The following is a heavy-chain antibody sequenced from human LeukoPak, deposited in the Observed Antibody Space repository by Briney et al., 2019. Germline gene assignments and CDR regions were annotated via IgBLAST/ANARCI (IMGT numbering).Heavy chain of an antibody. CDR2: IKQDGSEK. Sequence: GGSLRLSCVASGFTFSSYWMSWVRQAPGKGLEWVANIKQDGSEKYYVDSVKGRFTISRDNAKNSLYLQMNSLRAEDTAVYYCATRGYSSSSNAANNYYYYYMDVWGKGTTVTVSS. CDR1: GFTFSSYW. D-gene: IGHD6-6*01. J-gene: IGHJ6*03. V-gene: IGHV3-7*01. CDR3: ATRGYSSSSNAANNYYYYYMDV.